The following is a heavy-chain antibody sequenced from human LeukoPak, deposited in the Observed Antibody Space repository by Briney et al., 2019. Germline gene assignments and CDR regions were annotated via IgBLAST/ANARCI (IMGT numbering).Heavy chain of an antibody. V-gene: IGHV3-23*01. CDR1: GFTFSSYA. CDR3: ARKGIGSSRYQNMDV. D-gene: IGHD6-25*01. J-gene: IGHJ6*03. CDR2: ISGSGGST. Sequence: QPGGSLRLSCAASGFTFSSYAMSWVRQAPGEGREWVSAISGSGGSTYYADSVKGRFTISRDNSKNTLYLQMNSLRAEDTAVYYCARKGIGSSRYQNMDVWGKGTTVTVSS.